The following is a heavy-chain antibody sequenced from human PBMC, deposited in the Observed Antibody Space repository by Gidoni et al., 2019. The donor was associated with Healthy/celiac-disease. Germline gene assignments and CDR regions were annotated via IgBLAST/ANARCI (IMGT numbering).Heavy chain of an antibody. J-gene: IGHJ5*02. CDR2: IWYDGSNE. CDR3: ARDRRGGQNWFDP. Sequence: QVQLVESGGGVVQPGRSLRLSCAASGFSFSSYGMHWVRQAPGKGLEWVAVIWYDGSNEYYADSVKGRFTIFRDNSKNTLYLQMNSLRAEDTAVYYCARDRRGGQNWFDPWGQGTLVIVSS. CDR1: GFSFSSYG. V-gene: IGHV3-33*01.